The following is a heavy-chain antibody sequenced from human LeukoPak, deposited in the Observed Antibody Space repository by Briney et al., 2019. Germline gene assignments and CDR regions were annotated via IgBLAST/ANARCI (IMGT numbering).Heavy chain of an antibody. CDR3: ARESDPYDSSGLDY. J-gene: IGHJ4*02. CDR2: IYSGGST. CDR1: GFTVSSNY. Sequence: GGSLRLSCAASGFTVSSNYMSWVRQAPGKGLEWVPVIYSGGSTYYADSVKGRFTISRDNSKNTLYLQMNSLRAEDTAVYYCARESDPYDSSGLDYWGQGTLVTVSS. D-gene: IGHD3-22*01. V-gene: IGHV3-53*01.